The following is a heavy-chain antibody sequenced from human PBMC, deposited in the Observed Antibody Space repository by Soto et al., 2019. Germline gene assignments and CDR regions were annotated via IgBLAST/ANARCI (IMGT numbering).Heavy chain of an antibody. V-gene: IGHV3-53*01. D-gene: IGHD3-22*01. Sequence: DVQLVESGGGLIQPGGSLRPSCAASGFTVSGNYMSWVRQAPGKGLEWVSLIYSGGTTYYADSVKGRFTISRDNSKNTLYLQMNSLRAEDTAVYYCARDLRDSSGFYPHDAFDIWGQGTMVTVSS. CDR2: IYSGGTT. J-gene: IGHJ3*02. CDR3: ARDLRDSSGFYPHDAFDI. CDR1: GFTVSGNY.